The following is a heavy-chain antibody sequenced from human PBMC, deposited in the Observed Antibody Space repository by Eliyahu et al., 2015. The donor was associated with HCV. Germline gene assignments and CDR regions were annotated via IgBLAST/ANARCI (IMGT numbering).Heavy chain of an antibody. Sequence: QVQLVESGGGLVKPGXSLRLSCAASGFTFXXYYIXWIRQAPGKGVGXVSYSSSSGXTIYYADSVKGRFTISRDNAKNSLYLQMNSLRAEDTAVYYCASTPSSSWYAGKKGYYFDYWGQGTLVTVSS. CDR1: GFTFXXYY. CDR2: SSSSGXTI. V-gene: IGHV3-11*01. CDR3: ASTPSSSWYAGKKGYYFDY. J-gene: IGHJ4*02. D-gene: IGHD6-13*01.